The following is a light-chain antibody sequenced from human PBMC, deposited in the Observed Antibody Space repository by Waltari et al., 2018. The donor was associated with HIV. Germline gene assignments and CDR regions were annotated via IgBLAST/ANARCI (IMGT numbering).Light chain of an antibody. CDR3: AAWDDYLNGYV. CDR1: SSNIGNNA. Sequence: QSVLTQPPSVSEAPRQRVTISCSGSSSNIGNNAVTWYQQVPGKAPKLLIYYDDLLSSGVSDRFSGSKSGTSASLAIRGLQSEDEAEYYCAAWDDYLNGYVFGSGTKVTVL. J-gene: IGLJ1*01. CDR2: YDD. V-gene: IGLV1-36*01.